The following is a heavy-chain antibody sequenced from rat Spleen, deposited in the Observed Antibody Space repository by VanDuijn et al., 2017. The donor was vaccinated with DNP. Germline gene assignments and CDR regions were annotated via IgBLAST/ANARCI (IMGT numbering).Heavy chain of an antibody. CDR2: MSSGGST. D-gene: IGHD1-1*01. CDR1: GFSLTSYT. CDR3: ARSQYYGYYYSGDDNWFAY. J-gene: IGHJ3*01. Sequence: QVQLKESGPGLVQPSQTLSLTCTVSGFSLTSYTVSWVRQPPGKGLVWIAAMSSGGSTYYNSALKSRLSISRDTSKSQVFLKMNSLQTEYTAIYFRARSQYYGYYYSGDDNWFAYWGQGTLVTVSS. V-gene: IGHV2-6*01.